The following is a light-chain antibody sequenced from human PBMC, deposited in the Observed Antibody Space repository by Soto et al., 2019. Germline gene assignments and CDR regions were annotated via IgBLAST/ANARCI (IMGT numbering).Light chain of an antibody. CDR2: EVT. V-gene: IGLV2-14*01. CDR1: SSDIGGYNA. J-gene: IGLJ1*01. CDR3: NSFRVSHLYG. Sequence: QSALTQPASVSGSPGQTITISCTGTSSDIGGYNAVSWYQHHPGKAPKLIIYEVTHRPSGVSDRFSASKSGNTASLTISGLQAEDEADYYCNSFRVSHLYGVGTGTKV.